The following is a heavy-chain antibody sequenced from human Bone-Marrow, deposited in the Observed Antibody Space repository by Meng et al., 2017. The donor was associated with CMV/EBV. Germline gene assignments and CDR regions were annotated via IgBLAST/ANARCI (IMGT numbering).Heavy chain of an antibody. CDR2: IYYSGST. Sequence: GSLRLSCTVSGGSISSSSYYWGWIRQPPGKGLEWIGSIYYSGSTYYNPSLKSRVTISVDTSKNQFSLKLSSVTAADTAVYYCARATFGDYYDSSGSLYYYYGMDVWGQGTTGTVSS. V-gene: IGHV4-39*07. J-gene: IGHJ6*02. CDR1: GGSISSSSYY. D-gene: IGHD3-22*01. CDR3: ARATFGDYYDSSGSLYYYYGMDV.